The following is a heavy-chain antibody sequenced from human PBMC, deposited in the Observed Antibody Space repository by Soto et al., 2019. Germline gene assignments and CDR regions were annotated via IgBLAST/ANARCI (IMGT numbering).Heavy chain of an antibody. D-gene: IGHD6-19*01. J-gene: IGHJ4*02. Sequence: GASVKVSCKASGYTFTSYAMHWVRQAPGKGLEWMGGFDPEDGETIYAQKFQGRVTMTEDTSTDTAYMELSSLRSEDTAVYYCATRRGQWLVCGELRGGLFDYWGQGTLVTVSS. V-gene: IGHV1-24*01. CDR2: FDPEDGET. CDR1: GYTFTSYA. CDR3: ATRRGQWLVCGELRGGLFDY.